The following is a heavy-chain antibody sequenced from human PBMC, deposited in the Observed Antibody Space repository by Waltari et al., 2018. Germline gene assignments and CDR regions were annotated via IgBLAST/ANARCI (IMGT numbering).Heavy chain of an antibody. Sequence: QVHLVESGGGVVQPGKSLTLSCAGSGFNFNDSGLHWVRQAPGKGLEWVAVISYDESNKVYGDSVRGRFTISRDKSNNRVDLQMNSLQIEDTAVYFCARDRHGLGLLDLQYWGRGTQVAVSA. D-gene: IGHD1-1*01. CDR1: GFNFNDSG. CDR3: ARDRHGLGLLDLQY. V-gene: IGHV3-30*03. CDR2: ISYDESNK. J-gene: IGHJ4*02.